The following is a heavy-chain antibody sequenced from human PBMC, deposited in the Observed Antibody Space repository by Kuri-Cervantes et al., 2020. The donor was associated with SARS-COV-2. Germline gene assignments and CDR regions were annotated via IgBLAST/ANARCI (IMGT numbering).Heavy chain of an antibody. CDR1: GFTFSSYS. CDR3: ARDEDIVVVPAALNYYYYGMDV. Sequence: GESLKISCAASGFTFSSYSMNWVRQAPGKGLEWVSYISSSSSTIYYADSVKGRFTISRDNAKNSLYLQMNSLRAEDTAVYYCARDEDIVVVPAALNYYYYGMDVWGQGTTVTVSS. J-gene: IGHJ6*02. V-gene: IGHV3-48*04. D-gene: IGHD2-2*01. CDR2: ISSSSSTI.